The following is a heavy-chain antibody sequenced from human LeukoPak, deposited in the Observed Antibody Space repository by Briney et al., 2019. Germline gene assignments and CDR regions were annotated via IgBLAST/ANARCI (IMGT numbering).Heavy chain of an antibody. J-gene: IGHJ4*02. CDR2: INNDGSDR. CDR3: ARDPYYYDSSGYYLGGFDY. D-gene: IGHD3-22*01. Sequence: GGSLRLSCAASGFTFSSDYMHWVRQAPGKGLVWVSRINNDGSDRSYADSVKGRFTISRDNSKNTLYLQMNSLRAEDTAVYYCARDPYYYDSSGYYLGGFDYWGQGTLVTVSS. CDR1: GFTFSSDY. V-gene: IGHV3-74*01.